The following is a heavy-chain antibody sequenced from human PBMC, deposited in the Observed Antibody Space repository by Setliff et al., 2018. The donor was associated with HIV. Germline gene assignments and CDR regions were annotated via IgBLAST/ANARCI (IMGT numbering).Heavy chain of an antibody. CDR3: ARPALGIGGGSRFDN. CDR2: IHYGGFF. Sequence: SETLSLTCTVSGGSFRSSRYYWGWIRQPAGQGLEWIGNIHYGGFFWYSPSLKSRVTIAVDTSKNQFSLKLSSVTAADTAVYYCARPALGIGGGSRFDNWGQGTRVTVSS. D-gene: IGHD3-10*01. CDR1: GGSFRSSRYY. J-gene: IGHJ5*02. V-gene: IGHV4-39*01.